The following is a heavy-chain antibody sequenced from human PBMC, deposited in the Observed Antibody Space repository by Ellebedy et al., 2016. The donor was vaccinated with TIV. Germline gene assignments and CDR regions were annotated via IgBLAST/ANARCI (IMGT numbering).Heavy chain of an antibody. J-gene: IGHJ2*01. Sequence: GSLRLXXTVSGGSFSSYYWSWIRQSAGKGLEWIGRIFMSGSTSYNPSLKNRVIMSVDASTTQLSLNLSSVTAADTAVYFCARLRQSRDRSHWYFDLWGRGTLVTVSS. CDR3: ARLRQSRDRSHWYFDL. CDR1: GGSFSSYY. V-gene: IGHV4-4*07. CDR2: IFMSGST. D-gene: IGHD1-14*01.